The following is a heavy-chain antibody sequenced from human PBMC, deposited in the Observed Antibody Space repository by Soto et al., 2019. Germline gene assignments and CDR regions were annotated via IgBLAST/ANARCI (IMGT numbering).Heavy chain of an antibody. V-gene: IGHV1-2*04. CDR2: INPNSGGT. CDR3: ARADPDTAMVLNYGMDV. CDR1: GYTFTGYY. Sequence: ASVKVSCKASGYTFTGYYMHWVRQAPGQGLEWMGWINPNSGGTNYAQKFQGWVTMTRDTSISTAYMELSRLRSDDAAVYYCARADPDTAMVLNYGMDVWGQGTTVTVSS. J-gene: IGHJ6*02. D-gene: IGHD5-18*01.